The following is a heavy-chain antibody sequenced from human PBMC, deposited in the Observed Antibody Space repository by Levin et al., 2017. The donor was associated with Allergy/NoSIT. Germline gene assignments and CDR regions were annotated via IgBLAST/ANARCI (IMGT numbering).Heavy chain of an antibody. CDR1: GGSVSSGTYY. CDR2: INYRGVT. Sequence: SETLSLTCSVSGGSVSSGTYYWSSIRRPPGKGLEWIGYINYRGVTKYNPSLKSRVTISVDTSKNEFSLKVTSVTAADTAVYYCARNRIIVSGGNDYYYGMDVWGQGTTVTVSS. V-gene: IGHV4-61*01. CDR3: ARNRIIVSGGNDYYYGMDV. D-gene: IGHD5/OR15-5a*01. J-gene: IGHJ6*02.